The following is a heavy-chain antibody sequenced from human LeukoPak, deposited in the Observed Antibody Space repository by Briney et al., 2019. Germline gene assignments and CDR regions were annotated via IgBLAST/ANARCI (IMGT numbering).Heavy chain of an antibody. J-gene: IGHJ4*02. D-gene: IGHD1-1*01. V-gene: IGHV3-23*01. Sequence: PGGSLRLSCTASGFTFSSYAMSWVRQAPGKGLEWVSAISGSGYTYYADSVKGRFTISRDNSKNTLYLQMNSLGADDTAVYYCAKGNWRYFDYWGQGTLVTVSS. CDR1: GFTFSSYA. CDR2: ISGSGYT. CDR3: AKGNWRYFDY.